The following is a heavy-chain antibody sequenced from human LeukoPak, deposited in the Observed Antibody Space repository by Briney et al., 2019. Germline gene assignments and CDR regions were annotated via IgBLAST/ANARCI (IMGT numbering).Heavy chain of an antibody. CDR1: EFTFSSYT. D-gene: IGHD5-24*01. CDR2: IWYDGSNK. CDR3: ARDRGGRWLQVYYFDY. J-gene: IGHJ4*02. V-gene: IGHV3-33*01. Sequence: GGSLRLSCAASEFTFSSYTMHWVRQAPGKGLEWVAVIWYDGSNKYYADSVKGRFTISRDNSKNTLYLRVNSLRAEDTAMYYCARDRGGRWLQVYYFDYWGQGTLVTVSS.